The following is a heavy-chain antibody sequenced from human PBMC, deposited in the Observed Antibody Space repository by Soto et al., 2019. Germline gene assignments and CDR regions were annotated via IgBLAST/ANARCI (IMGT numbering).Heavy chain of an antibody. CDR2: INGGTGIT. Sequence: ASVKVSCKASGYTFTSYTIHWVRQAPGQRLQWMGWINGGTGITKYSQKFQGGVTISRDTSARTAYMDLSSLRSEDTALYYCARGWVGETFLYGMDVWGQGTTVTVSS. CDR1: GYTFTSYT. V-gene: IGHV1-3*01. CDR3: ARGWVGETFLYGMDV. J-gene: IGHJ6*02. D-gene: IGHD1-26*01.